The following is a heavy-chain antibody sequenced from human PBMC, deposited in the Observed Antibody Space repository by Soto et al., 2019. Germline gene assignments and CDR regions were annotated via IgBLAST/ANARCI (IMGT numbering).Heavy chain of an antibody. D-gene: IGHD6-13*01. CDR2: IYPGDSDT. CDR3: ARTAAAGKYYYGMDV. CDR1: GYSFTSYW. V-gene: IGHV5-51*01. J-gene: IGHJ6*02. Sequence: GESLKISCKGSGYSFTSYWIGWVRQMPGKGLEWMGIIYPGDSDTRYSPSFQGQVTISADKSISTAYLQWSSLKASDTAMYYCARTAAAGKYYYGMDVWGQGTTVTVS.